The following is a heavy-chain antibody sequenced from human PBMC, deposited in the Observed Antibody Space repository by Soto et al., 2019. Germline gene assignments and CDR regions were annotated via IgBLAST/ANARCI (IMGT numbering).Heavy chain of an antibody. CDR2: INANSGST. CDR1: GYTLTSYG. Sequence: ASVKVSCKASGYTLTSYGISWVRQAPGQGLEWMGWINANSGSTNYAQKFQGWVTMTRDTSMSTAYMELSRLRSDDTAVYYCARDSYSSSSGLRNRLDPWGQGTLVTVSS. J-gene: IGHJ5*02. CDR3: ARDSYSSSSGLRNRLDP. V-gene: IGHV1-2*04. D-gene: IGHD6-6*01.